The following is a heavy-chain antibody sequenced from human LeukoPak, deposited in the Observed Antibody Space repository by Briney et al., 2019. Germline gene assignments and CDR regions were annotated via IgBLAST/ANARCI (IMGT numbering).Heavy chain of an antibody. J-gene: IGHJ5*02. CDR2: IYYTGST. D-gene: IGHD3-3*01. CDR3: ARDYPPFLTASIDYDFWSGYSPRRANWFDP. V-gene: IGHV4-39*07. CDR1: GGSISSSSYY. Sequence: PSETLSLTCSASGGSISSSSYYWGWIRQPPGKGLEWIGSIYYTGSTYYNPSLKSRVTISVDTSKNQFSLKVSSVTAADTAVYYCARDYPPFLTASIDYDFWSGYSPRRANWFDPWGQGTLVTVSS.